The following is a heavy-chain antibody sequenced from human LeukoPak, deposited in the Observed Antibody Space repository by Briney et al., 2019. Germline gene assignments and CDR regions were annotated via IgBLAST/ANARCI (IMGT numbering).Heavy chain of an antibody. CDR3: ARGPKRDFWSGYLSSYMDV. D-gene: IGHD3-3*01. CDR2: MTPNSGNT. V-gene: IGHV1-8*01. Sequence: ASLKVSCKASGYTFTSYDIDWVRHATGQRLEWMGCMTPNSGNTGDAQKIQGRVTMTRNTSISTGYMELSSLRSEDTAVYYCARGPKRDFWSGYLSSYMDVWGKGTTVTVSS. J-gene: IGHJ6*03. CDR1: GYTFTSYD.